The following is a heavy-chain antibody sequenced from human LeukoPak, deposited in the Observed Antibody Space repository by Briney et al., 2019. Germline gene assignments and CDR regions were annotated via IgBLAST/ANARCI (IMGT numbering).Heavy chain of an antibody. CDR1: GFTLSSYT. J-gene: IGHJ3*02. Sequence: PGGSLRLSCAASGFTLSSYTMNWVRQAPGKGLEWVSSISHTSTYIYYADSVKGRFTISRDNAKNSLYLQLNGLRAEDTAVYYCAREGPRAFDIWGQGTMVTVSS. CDR3: AREGPRAFDI. V-gene: IGHV3-21*01. CDR2: ISHTSTYI.